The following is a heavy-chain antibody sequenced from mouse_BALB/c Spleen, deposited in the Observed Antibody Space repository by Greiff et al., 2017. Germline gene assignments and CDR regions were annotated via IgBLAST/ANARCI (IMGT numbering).Heavy chain of an antibody. J-gene: IGHJ2*01. CDR3: ARGDDVYLDY. Sequence: VQLQQSGPELVKPGASVRISCKASGYTFTSYYIHWVKQRPGQGLEWIGWIYPGNVNTKYNEKFKGKATLTADKSSSTAYMQLSSLTSEDSAVYFCARGDDVYLDYWGQGTTLTVSS. CDR1: GYTFTSYY. CDR2: IYPGNVNT. V-gene: IGHV1S56*01.